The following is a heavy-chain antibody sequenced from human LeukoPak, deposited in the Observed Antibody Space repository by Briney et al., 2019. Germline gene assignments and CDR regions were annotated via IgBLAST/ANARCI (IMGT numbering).Heavy chain of an antibody. D-gene: IGHD5-18*01. CDR3: ARGGYSYDY. CDR2: ISGSSSSI. V-gene: IGHV3-21*06. J-gene: IGHJ4*02. Sequence: GGSLRLSCAASGFTFSTFGMNWVRQAPGKGLEWVSSISGSSSSIYYADSVKGRFTISRDNTKNSLYLQMNSLRAEDTAVYYCARGGYSYDYWGQGTLVTVSS. CDR1: GFTFSTFG.